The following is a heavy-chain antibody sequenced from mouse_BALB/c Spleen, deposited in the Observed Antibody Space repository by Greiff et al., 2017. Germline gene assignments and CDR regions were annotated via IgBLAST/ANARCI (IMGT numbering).Heavy chain of an antibody. CDR3: ARGLRGFAY. CDR2: IWAGGST. D-gene: IGHD1-1*01. J-gene: IGHJ3*01. CDR1: GFSLTSYG. Sequence: QVQLKESGPGLVAPSQSLSITCTVSGFSLTSYGVHWVRQPPGKGLEWLGVIWAGGSTNYNSALMSRLSISKDNSKSQVFLKMNSLQTDDTAMYYCARGLRGFAYWGQGTLVTVSA. V-gene: IGHV2-9*02.